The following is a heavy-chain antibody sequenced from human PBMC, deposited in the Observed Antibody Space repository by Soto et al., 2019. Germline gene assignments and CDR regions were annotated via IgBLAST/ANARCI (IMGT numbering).Heavy chain of an antibody. J-gene: IGHJ4*02. CDR3: EAGLYFFDY. CDR1: GFSFTSYG. V-gene: IGHV3-30*03. Sequence: QVQLVESGGGVVQPGRSLTLSCAASGFSFTSYGMHWVRQAPGKGLDWVALISSDGSNKYYPDSVKGRFTISRDNYKNTLYMQMNSLRSEDTAVYYGEAGLYFFDYCGQGTLVTVSS. D-gene: IGHD6-13*01. CDR2: ISSDGSNK.